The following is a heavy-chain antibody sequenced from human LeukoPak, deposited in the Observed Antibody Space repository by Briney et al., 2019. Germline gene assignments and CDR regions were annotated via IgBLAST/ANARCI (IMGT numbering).Heavy chain of an antibody. J-gene: IGHJ6*04. CDR1: GGSISSYY. V-gene: IGHV4-59*01. CDR3: ARADYGDSYHV. CDR2: IYYSGST. D-gene: IGHD4-17*01. Sequence: SETLSLTCTVSGGSISSYYWSWIRQPSGKGLEWIGYIYYSGSTNYNPSLKSRVTISVDTSKNQFSLKLSSVTAADTAVYSCARADYGDSYHVWGKGTTVTVSS.